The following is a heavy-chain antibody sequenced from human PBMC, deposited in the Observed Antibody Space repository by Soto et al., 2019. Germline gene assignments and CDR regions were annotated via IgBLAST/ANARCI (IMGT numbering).Heavy chain of an antibody. Sequence: PGGSLILPWGASGFPVSSNYLSWVRQAPGKGLEWVSVIYSGGSTYYADSVKGRFTISRDNSKNTLYLQMNSLRAEDTAVYYCARDQIYYYDSSGYPLSAGYYGMDVWGQGTAVTVSS. CDR2: IYSGGST. CDR1: GFPVSSNY. V-gene: IGHV3-53*01. J-gene: IGHJ6*02. CDR3: ARDQIYYYDSSGYPLSAGYYGMDV. D-gene: IGHD3-22*01.